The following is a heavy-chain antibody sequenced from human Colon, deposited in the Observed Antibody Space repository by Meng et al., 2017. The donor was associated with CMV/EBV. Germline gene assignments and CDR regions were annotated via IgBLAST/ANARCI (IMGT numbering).Heavy chain of an antibody. Sequence: SETLSLTCTVSGGSISSSSVYWGWIRQPPGGGLEWIGSINHSGNTYRNPSLWGRVTISPDTSKNQFSLKLRSLTAADTAVYFCAGERTLGATDYWGQGTLVTVSS. CDR2: INHSGNT. D-gene: IGHD1-26*01. CDR1: GGSISSSSVY. J-gene: IGHJ4*02. CDR3: AGERTLGATDY. V-gene: IGHV4-39*07.